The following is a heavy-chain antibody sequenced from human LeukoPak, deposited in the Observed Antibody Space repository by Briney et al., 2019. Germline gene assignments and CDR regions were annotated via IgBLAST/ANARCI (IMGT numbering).Heavy chain of an antibody. CDR3: ARGLGATAFDY. J-gene: IGHJ4*02. V-gene: IGHV3-48*03. CDR1: GFTFSSYE. D-gene: IGHD1-26*01. CDR2: ISSSGNTI. Sequence: GGSLRLSCVASGFTFSSYEMNWVRQAPGKGLEWVSYISSSGNTIYYADSVKGRFTISRDNAKNSLYLQMNSLRAEDTAVYYCARGLGATAFDYWGQGTLVTVSS.